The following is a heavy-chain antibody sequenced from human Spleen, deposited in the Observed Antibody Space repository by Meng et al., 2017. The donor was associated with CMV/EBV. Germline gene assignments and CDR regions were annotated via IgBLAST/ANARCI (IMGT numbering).Heavy chain of an antibody. CDR3: ARSWSKVEVDY. J-gene: IGHJ4*02. V-gene: IGHV1-2*02. CDR2: MSPNSGST. Sequence: ASVKVSCKASGYTFTGYYLHWVRQAPGQGLEWMGWMSPNSGSTSYAQKFQGRVTMTRETSNSTAYMELGRLTSDDTAVYYCARSWSKVEVDYWGQGTLVTVS. CDR1: GYTFTGYY. D-gene: IGHD2-15*01.